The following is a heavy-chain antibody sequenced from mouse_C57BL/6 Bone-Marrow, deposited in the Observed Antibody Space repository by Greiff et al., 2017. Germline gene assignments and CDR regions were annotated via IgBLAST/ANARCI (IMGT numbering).Heavy chain of an antibody. CDR1: GFTISSYG. V-gene: IGHV5-6*01. CDR3: ARRGGDRLAY. J-gene: IGHJ3*01. D-gene: IGHD3-3*01. CDR2: ISSGGSYT. Sequence: EVQLVESGGDLVKPGGSLKLSCAASGFTISSYGMSWVRQTPDKRLEWVATISSGGSYTYYPDSVKGRFTISRDTAKNTLYLQMSSLKSEDTAMYYGARRGGDRLAYWGQGTLVTVSA.